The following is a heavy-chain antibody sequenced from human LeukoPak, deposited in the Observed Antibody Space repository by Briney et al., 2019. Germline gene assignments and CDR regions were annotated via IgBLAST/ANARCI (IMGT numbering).Heavy chain of an antibody. CDR3: ARGLHNWGYAFDS. J-gene: IGHJ3*02. CDR1: GYTFTSYD. V-gene: IGHV1-8*01. Sequence: VASVKVPCKASGYTFTSYDINWVRQATGQGLEWMGWMNPNSGNTGYAQKFQGRVTMTRNTSISTAYMELSSLRSEDTAVYYCARGLHNWGYAFDSWGQGTMVTVSS. CDR2: MNPNSGNT. D-gene: IGHD7-27*01.